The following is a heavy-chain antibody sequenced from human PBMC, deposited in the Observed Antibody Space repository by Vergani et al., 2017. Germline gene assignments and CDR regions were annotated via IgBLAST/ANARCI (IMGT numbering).Heavy chain of an antibody. V-gene: IGHV4-39*01. Sequence: QLQLQESGPGLVKPSATLSLTCSVSGASIRSSNYYWGWIRQPPGKGLEWTASIYYSGSTYYNPSLKSRVTISVDTSNNQFTLKLSSVTAADTAVYFCARHSTVEWLVKLGWIDPWGQGILVTVSS. CDR1: GASIRSSNYY. CDR3: ARHSTVEWLVKLGWIDP. D-gene: IGHD6-19*01. CDR2: IYYSGST. J-gene: IGHJ5*02.